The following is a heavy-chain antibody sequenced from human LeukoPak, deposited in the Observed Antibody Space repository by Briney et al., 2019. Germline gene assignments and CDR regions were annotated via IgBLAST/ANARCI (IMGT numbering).Heavy chain of an antibody. Sequence: SETLSLTCTVSGGSISSYYWSWIRQPPGKGLEWIGYIYYSGSTNYNPSLKSRVTISVDTSKNQFSLKLSSVTAADMAVYYCARDLGYFDYWGQGTLVTVSS. CDR1: GGSISSYY. CDR2: IYYSGST. CDR3: ARDLGYFDY. V-gene: IGHV4-59*01. J-gene: IGHJ4*02.